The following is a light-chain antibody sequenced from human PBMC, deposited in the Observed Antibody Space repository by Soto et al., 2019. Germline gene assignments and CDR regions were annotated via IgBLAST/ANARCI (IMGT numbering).Light chain of an antibody. J-gene: IGKJ1*01. Sequence: EIVLTQSPGTLSLSPGERATLSCRASQSVSSSYLAWYKQKPGQAPRLHIYGASSSATGIPDRFSGSGSGTDFTLTISRLEPEDFAVYYCQQYGSSPTFGQGTKVDIK. CDR3: QQYGSSPT. CDR1: QSVSSSY. CDR2: GAS. V-gene: IGKV3-20*01.